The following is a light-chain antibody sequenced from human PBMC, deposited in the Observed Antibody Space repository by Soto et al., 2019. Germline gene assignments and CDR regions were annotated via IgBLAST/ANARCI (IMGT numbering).Light chain of an antibody. CDR1: QDISGR. V-gene: IGKV1-39*01. J-gene: IGKJ4*01. CDR3: QQCYSPPLS. CDR2: GAS. Sequence: DIQMTQSPSSLSSSIGETVTITCRASQDISGRLNWYQQTRGRVPKLLTYGASNLESGVPSRFSGSGSGTDFTLTISGLQPEDVASYYCQQCYSPPLSFGGGTRVEF.